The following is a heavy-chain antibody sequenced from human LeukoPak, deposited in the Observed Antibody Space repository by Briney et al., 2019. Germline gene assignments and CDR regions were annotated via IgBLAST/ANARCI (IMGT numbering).Heavy chain of an antibody. Sequence: GGSLRLSCAASGFTFSSYSMNWVRQAPGKGLEWVANIKQDGSEKYYVDSVKGRFTISRDNAKNSLYLQMNSLRAEDTAVYYCARRSNYYDSSGYSYYFDYWAREPWSPSPQ. CDR2: IKQDGSEK. CDR1: GFTFSSYS. V-gene: IGHV3-7*01. D-gene: IGHD3-22*01. J-gene: IGHJ4*02. CDR3: ARRSNYYDSSGYSYYFDY.